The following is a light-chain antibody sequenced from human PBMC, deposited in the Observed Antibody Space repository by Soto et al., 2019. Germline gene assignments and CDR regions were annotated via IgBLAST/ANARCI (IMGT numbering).Light chain of an antibody. V-gene: IGKV1-27*01. CDR2: AAS. CDR1: QGISDY. J-gene: IGKJ2*01. CDR3: QNYNSAPYT. Sequence: DIQMTQSPSSLSASIGDRVTITCRASQGISDYLAWYQQKPGKVPKLLIYAASTSQSGVPSRFSGSGSGTDFTLTISSLQPEDVATYYCQNYNSAPYTFGQGTKLELK.